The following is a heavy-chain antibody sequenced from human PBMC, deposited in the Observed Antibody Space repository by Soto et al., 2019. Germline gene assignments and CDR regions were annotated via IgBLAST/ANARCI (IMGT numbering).Heavy chain of an antibody. D-gene: IGHD1-20*01. V-gene: IGHV4-59*01. Sequence: PSETLSLTCTVSGDSISTNYWNWIRQPPGKGLEWIGNIYYSGYPNYKPSLKSRLTISVDTSKNRLSLNLSSVTAADTAVYYCARGLTAFDPWGQGTLVTVSS. CDR1: GDSISTNY. J-gene: IGHJ5*02. CDR3: ARGLTAFDP. CDR2: IYYSGYP.